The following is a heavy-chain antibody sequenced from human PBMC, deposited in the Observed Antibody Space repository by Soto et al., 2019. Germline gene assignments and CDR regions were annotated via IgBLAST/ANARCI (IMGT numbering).Heavy chain of an antibody. CDR3: ARDRPIVVVPAARNNYYYYGMDV. CDR2: IYYSGST. Sequence: SETLSLTCTVSGGSISSYYWSWIRQPPGKGLEWIGYIYYSGSTNYNPSLKSRVTISVDTSKNQFSLKLSSVTAADTAVYYCARDRPIVVVPAARNNYYYYGMDVWGQGTTVTVSS. J-gene: IGHJ6*02. CDR1: GGSISSYY. D-gene: IGHD2-2*01. V-gene: IGHV4-59*01.